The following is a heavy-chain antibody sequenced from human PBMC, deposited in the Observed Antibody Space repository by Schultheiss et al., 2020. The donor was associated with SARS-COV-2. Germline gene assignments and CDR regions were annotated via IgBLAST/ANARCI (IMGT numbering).Heavy chain of an antibody. CDR3: ARDEKLLLRPSNFDY. D-gene: IGHD2-15*01. CDR1: GYTFTSYG. CDR2: ISAYNGNT. Sequence: ASVKVSCKASGYTFTSYGISWVRQAPGQGLEWMGWISAYNGNTNYAQKLQGRVTMTTDTFTSTAYMELRSLRSDDTAVYYCARDEKLLLRPSNFDYWGQGTLVTVSS. V-gene: IGHV1-18*04. J-gene: IGHJ4*02.